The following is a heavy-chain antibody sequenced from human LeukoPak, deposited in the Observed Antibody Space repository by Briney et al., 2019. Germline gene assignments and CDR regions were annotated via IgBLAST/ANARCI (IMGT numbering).Heavy chain of an antibody. J-gene: IGHJ4*02. Sequence: SETLSLTCTVSGGSMSSYYWSWIRQPPGKGLEWIGYIYYSGSTKYNPSLKSRVTISVDTSKNQFSLKLSSVTAADTAVYYCARGARAGYNLEPFDYWGQGTLVTVPS. D-gene: IGHD5-24*01. CDR1: GGSMSSYY. CDR3: ARGARAGYNLEPFDY. V-gene: IGHV4-59*08. CDR2: IYYSGST.